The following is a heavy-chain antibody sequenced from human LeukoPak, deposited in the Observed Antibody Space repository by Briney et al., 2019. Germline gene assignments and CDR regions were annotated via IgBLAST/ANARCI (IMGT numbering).Heavy chain of an antibody. Sequence: GGSLRLSCAASGLTFSSYGMHWVRQAPGKGLEWVAIIWYDGSNKYYADSVKGRFTVSRDDSKNTLYLQMTSLSAKDTAVYYCAPAGTAESSSWISIFDYWGQGTLVTVSS. CDR1: GLTFSSYG. D-gene: IGHD6-13*01. CDR3: APAGTAESSSWISIFDY. V-gene: IGHV3-33*01. J-gene: IGHJ4*02. CDR2: IWYDGSNK.